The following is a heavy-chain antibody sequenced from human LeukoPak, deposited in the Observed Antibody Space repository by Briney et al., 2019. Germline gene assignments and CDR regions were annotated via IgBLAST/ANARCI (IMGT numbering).Heavy chain of an antibody. CDR3: ARDLDWLLFDY. D-gene: IGHD3-9*01. Sequence: GGSLRLSCAASGFTFSTYWMHWVRQAPRKGLVWVARVSPEGSRTTYADSVKGRFTVSRDNDRNTLYLQMNSLRVEDTAVYYCARDLDWLLFDYWGQGTLATVSS. V-gene: IGHV3-74*03. CDR1: GFTFSTYW. J-gene: IGHJ4*02. CDR2: VSPEGSRT.